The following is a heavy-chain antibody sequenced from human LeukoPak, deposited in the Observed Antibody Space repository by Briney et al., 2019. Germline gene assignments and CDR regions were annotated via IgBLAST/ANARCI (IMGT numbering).Heavy chain of an antibody. D-gene: IGHD2-2*01. CDR2: IHARRST. Sequence: PSETLSLTCTVSGPSISSYYWSWIRQSPKKGLEWIGYIHARRSTNFNPSLKSRVDMSVDTSKNQFSLKLTSVTAADTAVYYCARHIQLLNFYYCMDVWGKGTTVTVSS. CDR3: ARHIQLLNFYYCMDV. J-gene: IGHJ6*03. V-gene: IGHV4-4*09. CDR1: GPSISSYY.